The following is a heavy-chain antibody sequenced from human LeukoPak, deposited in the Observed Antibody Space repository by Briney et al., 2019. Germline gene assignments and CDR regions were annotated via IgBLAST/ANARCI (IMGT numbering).Heavy chain of an antibody. CDR3: ARGTDSSGWYDWFDP. D-gene: IGHD6-19*01. V-gene: IGHV4-4*07. CDR2: IYTSGST. J-gene: IGHJ5*02. CDR1: GGSISSYY. Sequence: SETLSLTCTVSGGSISSYYWGWIRQPAGKGLEWIGRIYTSGSTNYNPSLKSRVTMSVDTSKNQFSLKLSSVTAADTAVYYCARGTDSSGWYDWFDPWGQGTLVTVSS.